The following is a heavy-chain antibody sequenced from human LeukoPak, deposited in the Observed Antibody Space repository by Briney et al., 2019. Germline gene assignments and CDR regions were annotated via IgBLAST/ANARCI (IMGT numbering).Heavy chain of an antibody. D-gene: IGHD1-26*01. CDR3: ARHHSVSYSALDY. CDR1: GGSISSSRYY. Sequence: PSETLSLTCTVSGGSISSSRYYWGWIRQPPGKGLEWIGSIYYSGSTYYNPSLKSRVTISVDTSKNQFSLKLSSVTAADTAVYYCARHHSVSYSALDYWGQGNLVTVSS. CDR2: IYYSGST. J-gene: IGHJ4*02. V-gene: IGHV4-39*01.